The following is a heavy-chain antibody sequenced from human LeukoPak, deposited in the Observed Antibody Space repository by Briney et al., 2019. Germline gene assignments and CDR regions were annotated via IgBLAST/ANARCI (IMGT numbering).Heavy chain of an antibody. CDR2: IKSKVDGGTI. J-gene: IGHJ4*02. Sequence: GGSLRLSCAASGFTFTNGWMSWVRQAPGKGLEWVGRIKSKVDGGTIDYATPVKGRFTISRDDSENTLYLQMNSLKIEDTAMYYCTAGLGTTDQDDWGQGTLVTVSS. CDR3: TAGLGTTDQDD. D-gene: IGHD1-7*01. CDR1: GFTFTNGW. V-gene: IGHV3-15*01.